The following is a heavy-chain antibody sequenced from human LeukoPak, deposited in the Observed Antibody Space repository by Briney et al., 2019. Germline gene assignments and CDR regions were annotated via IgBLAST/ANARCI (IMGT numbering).Heavy chain of an antibody. J-gene: IGHJ4*02. CDR2: ISYDGSNK. CDR3: ARDPYASGWPDY. D-gene: IGHD6-19*01. V-gene: IGHV3-30*04. Sequence: GRSLRLSCAASGFTFSSYAMHWVRQAPGKGLEWVAVISYDGSNKYYADSVKGRFTISRDNSKNTLYLQMNSLRAEDMAVYYCARDPYASGWPDYWGQGTLVTVSS. CDR1: GFTFSSYA.